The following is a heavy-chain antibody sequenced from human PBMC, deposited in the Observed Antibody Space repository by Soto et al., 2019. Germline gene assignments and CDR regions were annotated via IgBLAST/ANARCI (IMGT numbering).Heavy chain of an antibody. J-gene: IGHJ3*02. CDR2: MNPNSGNT. V-gene: IGHV1-8*01. CDR3: ARGWGGDCSTGGSDAFDI. D-gene: IGHD2-21*01. CDR1: GYTFTSYD. Sequence: ASVKVSCKASGYTFTSYDINWVRQATGQGLEWMGWMNPNSGNTGYAQKFQGRVTMTRNTSISTAYMELSSLRSEDTAVYYCARGWGGDCSTGGSDAFDIWGQGTMVTASS.